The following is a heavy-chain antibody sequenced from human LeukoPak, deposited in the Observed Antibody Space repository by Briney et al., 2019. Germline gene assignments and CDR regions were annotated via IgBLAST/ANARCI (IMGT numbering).Heavy chain of an antibody. V-gene: IGHV3-21*01. Sequence: GGSLRLSCAASGFSFSRYSMSWVRQAPGKGLEWVSSISSGGSYIYYADSVKGRFTISRDNAKNSLYLQMNSLRAEDTVLYYCATGEELQPFDFGGQGTGDSVSS. J-gene: IGHJ4*02. CDR2: ISSGGSYI. CDR3: ATGEELQPFDF. D-gene: IGHD1-26*01. CDR1: GFSFSRYS.